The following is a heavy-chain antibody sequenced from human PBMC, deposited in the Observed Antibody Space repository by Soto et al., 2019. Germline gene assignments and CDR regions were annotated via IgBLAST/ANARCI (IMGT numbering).Heavy chain of an antibody. Sequence: QLQLQESGSGLVKPSQTLSLTCAVSGGSISSGGYSWSWIRQPPGKGLEWIGYIFPSGSTYYNPSLASRVTISVDTSKNQCSLKVNSVTAADTAVYLCAREGGRGSPDWYFDLWGRGTLVTVSS. V-gene: IGHV4-30-2*01. J-gene: IGHJ2*01. D-gene: IGHD1-26*01. CDR2: IFPSGST. CDR3: AREGGRGSPDWYFDL. CDR1: GGSISSGGYS.